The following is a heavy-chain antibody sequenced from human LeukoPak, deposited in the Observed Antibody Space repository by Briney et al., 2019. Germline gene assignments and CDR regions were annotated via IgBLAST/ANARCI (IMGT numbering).Heavy chain of an antibody. J-gene: IGHJ4*02. CDR3: ARDYNYRFDY. V-gene: IGHV3-7*04. CDR2: IKEDESQK. D-gene: IGHD1-1*01. Sequence: GGSLRLSCAASGFTFSTYWMSWVRQAPGTGLEWVANIKEDESQKYYVDSVKGRFTISRDNAKNSLYLQLNSLRAEDTAVYFCARDYNYRFDYWGQGTLVTVSS. CDR1: GFTFSTYW.